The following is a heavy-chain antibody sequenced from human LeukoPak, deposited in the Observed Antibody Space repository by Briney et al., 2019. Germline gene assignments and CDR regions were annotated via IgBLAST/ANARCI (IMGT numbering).Heavy chain of an antibody. CDR1: GFTVSSNY. CDR2: ITGSGDST. D-gene: IGHD3-10*01. CDR3: AGGRFGDLYDH. J-gene: IGHJ5*02. V-gene: IGHV3-23*01. Sequence: GGSLRLSCAASGFTVSSNYMSWVRQAPGKGLEWVSAITGSGDSTYYTDSVKGRFTIFRDNSKNTLYLQMNSLRAEDTAIYYCAGGRFGDLYDHWGQGTLVTVSS.